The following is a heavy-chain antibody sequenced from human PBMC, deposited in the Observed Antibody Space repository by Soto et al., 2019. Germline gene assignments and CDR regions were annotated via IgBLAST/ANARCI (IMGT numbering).Heavy chain of an antibody. D-gene: IGHD4-17*01. V-gene: IGHV4-31*03. CDR2: IYYSGST. CDR3: ARDPSYGDYSYYGMDV. CDR1: GASINGGGYY. J-gene: IGHJ6*01. Sequence: QVQLQESGPGLVKPSQTLSLTCTVSGASINGGGYYWRWIRQHPGKGLEWIGSIYYSGSTYYRPSLKSRVTISVDTSKNHFSLRLTSVTAADTAVYYCARDPSYGDYSYYGMDVW.